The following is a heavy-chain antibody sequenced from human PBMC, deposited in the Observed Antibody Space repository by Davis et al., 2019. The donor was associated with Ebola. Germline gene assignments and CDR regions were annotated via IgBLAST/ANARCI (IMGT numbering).Heavy chain of an antibody. CDR3: ARGRGVVAATVRFDY. Sequence: MPSETLSLTCAVYGGSFSGYYWSWIRQPPGEGLEWIGEINHSGSTNYNPSLKSRVTISVDTSKNQFSLKLSSVTAADTAVYYCARGRGVVAATVRFDYWGQGTLVTVSS. J-gene: IGHJ4*02. D-gene: IGHD2-15*01. V-gene: IGHV4-34*01. CDR1: GGSFSGYY. CDR2: INHSGST.